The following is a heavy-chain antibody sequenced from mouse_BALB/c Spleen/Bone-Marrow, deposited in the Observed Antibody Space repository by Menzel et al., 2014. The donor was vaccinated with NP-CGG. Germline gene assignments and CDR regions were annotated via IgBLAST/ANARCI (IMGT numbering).Heavy chain of an antibody. CDR3: ARRELGEFDY. CDR2: INPGSGGT. V-gene: IGHV1-54*01. CDR1: GYAFTNYL. J-gene: IGHJ2*01. D-gene: IGHD4-1*01. Sequence: QVQLQQSGAELVRPGTSVKVSCKASGYAFTNYLIDWVKQRPGQGLEWIGVINPGSGGTNYNEKFKGKATLTADKSSSTAYMQLSSLTSDDSAVYFCARRELGEFDYWGQGTTLTVSS.